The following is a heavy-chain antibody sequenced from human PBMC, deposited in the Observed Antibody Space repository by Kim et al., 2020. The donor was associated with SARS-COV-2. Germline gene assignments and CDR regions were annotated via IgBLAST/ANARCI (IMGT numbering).Heavy chain of an antibody. V-gene: IGHV3-23*01. J-gene: IGHJ4*02. CDR3: ANPRQPDY. CDR2: AERT. D-gene: IGHD6-13*01. Sequence: AERTTSADSVKGRFTVSRDDSTNPLYLQMSSLRAEDTAIYYCANPRQPDYWGQGTLVTVSS.